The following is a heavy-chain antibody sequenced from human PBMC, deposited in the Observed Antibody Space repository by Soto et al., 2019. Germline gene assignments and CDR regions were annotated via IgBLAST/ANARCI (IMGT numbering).Heavy chain of an antibody. CDR2: IYYSGST. CDR1: GGAIVSHY. J-gene: IGHJ4*02. V-gene: IGHV4-59*11. CDR3: ARGTIFGVVIPFDY. Sequence: SETLCLTGTVSGGAIVSHYWSWIRQPPGKGLKWSGYIYYSGSTNYNPSLKSRVTISVDTSKNQFSLKLSSVTAADTAVYYCARGTIFGVVIPFDYWGQGTLVTVSS. D-gene: IGHD3-3*01.